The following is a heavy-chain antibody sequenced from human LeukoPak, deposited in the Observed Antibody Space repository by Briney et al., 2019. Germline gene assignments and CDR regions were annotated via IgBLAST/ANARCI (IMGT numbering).Heavy chain of an antibody. CDR3: ARERYPYFDY. V-gene: IGHV4-34*01. D-gene: IGHD5-24*01. J-gene: IGHJ4*02. Sequence: SETLSLTCAVYGGSFSGYYWSWIRQPPGKGLEWIGEINRSGSTNYNPSLKSRVTISVDTSKNQFSLKLSSVTAADTAVYYCARERYPYFDYWGQGTLVTVSS. CDR2: INRSGST. CDR1: GGSFSGYY.